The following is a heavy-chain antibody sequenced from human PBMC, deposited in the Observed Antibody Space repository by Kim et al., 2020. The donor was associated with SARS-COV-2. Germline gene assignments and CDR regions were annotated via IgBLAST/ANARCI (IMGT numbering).Heavy chain of an antibody. Sequence: GGSLRLSCEMSGFKFERFAVHLVSQPPGKGMEWFSGLRLDSYRIGYADSVKGRFTVSREKAKDTLYLQMDSLRIEDTAFYYCTRDLVPGGADYWGQGTLVTVSS. D-gene: IGHD6-6*01. V-gene: IGHV3-9*01. CDR3: TRDLVPGGADY. J-gene: IGHJ4*02. CDR1: GFKFERFA. CDR2: LRLDSYRI.